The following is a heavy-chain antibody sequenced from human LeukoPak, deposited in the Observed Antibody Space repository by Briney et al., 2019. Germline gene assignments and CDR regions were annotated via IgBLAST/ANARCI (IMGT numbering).Heavy chain of an antibody. J-gene: IGHJ4*02. V-gene: IGHV4-38-2*02. CDR2: IYHSGST. CDR3: ATRRAAAGTYLDY. D-gene: IGHD6-13*01. CDR1: GYSISSGYY. Sequence: SETLSLTCTVSGYSISSGYYWGWIRQPPGKGLEWIGSIYHSGSTYYNPSLKSRVTISVDTSKNQFSLKLSSVTAADTAVYYCATRRAAAGTYLDYWGQGTLVTVSS.